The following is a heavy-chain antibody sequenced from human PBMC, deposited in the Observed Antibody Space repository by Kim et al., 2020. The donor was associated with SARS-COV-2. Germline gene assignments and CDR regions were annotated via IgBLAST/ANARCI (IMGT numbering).Heavy chain of an antibody. Sequence: GGSLRLSCAASGFTFSSYAMSWVRQAPGKGLEWVSAISGSGGSTYYADSVKGRFTISRDNSKNTLYLQMNSLRAEDTAVYYCAKDYGEERYSSSFDYWGQGTLVTVSS. CDR1: GFTFSSYA. CDR3: AKDYGEERYSSSFDY. V-gene: IGHV3-23*01. D-gene: IGHD6-6*01. CDR2: ISGSGGST. J-gene: IGHJ4*02.